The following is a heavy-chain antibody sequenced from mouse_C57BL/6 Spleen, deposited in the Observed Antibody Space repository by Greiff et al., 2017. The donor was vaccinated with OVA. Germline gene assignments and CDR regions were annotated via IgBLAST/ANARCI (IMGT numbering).Heavy chain of an antibody. D-gene: IGHD4-1*01. CDR1: GYSFTGYY. CDR3: ARSGELGPYFDY. V-gene: IGHV1-42*01. Sequence: EVQLVESGPELVKPGASVKISCKASGYSFTGYYMNWVKQSPEKSLEWIGEINPSTGGTTYNQKFKAKATLTVDKSSSTAYMQLKSLTSEDSAVYYCARSGELGPYFDYWGQGTTLTVSS. J-gene: IGHJ2*01. CDR2: INPSTGGT.